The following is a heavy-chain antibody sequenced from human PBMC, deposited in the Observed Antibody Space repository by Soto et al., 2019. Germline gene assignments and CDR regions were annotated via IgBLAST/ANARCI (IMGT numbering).Heavy chain of an antibody. CDR3: AKDPQGSLNWFDP. CDR2: ISYDGSNK. V-gene: IGHV3-30*18. D-gene: IGHD3-10*01. CDR1: GFTFSSYG. J-gene: IGHJ5*02. Sequence: GGSLRLSCAASGFTFSSYGMHWVRQAPGKGLEWVEVISYDGSNKYYADSVKGRFTISRDNSKNTLYLQMNSLRAEDTAVYYCAKDPQGSLNWFDPWGQGTLVTVSS.